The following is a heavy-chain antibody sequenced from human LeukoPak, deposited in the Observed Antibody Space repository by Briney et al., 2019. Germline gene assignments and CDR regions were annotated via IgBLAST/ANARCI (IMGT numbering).Heavy chain of an antibody. CDR1: GGTFSSYA. Sequence: ASVKVSCKASGGTFSSYAISWVRQAPGQGLEWMGWINTNTGNPTYAQGFTGRFVFSLDTSVSTAYLQISSLKAEDTAVYYCARDLREGPSYDYVWGSFRPPRVAFDIWGQGTMVTVSS. CDR2: INTNTGNP. J-gene: IGHJ3*02. D-gene: IGHD3-16*01. CDR3: ARDLREGPSYDYVWGSFRPPRVAFDI. V-gene: IGHV7-4-1*02.